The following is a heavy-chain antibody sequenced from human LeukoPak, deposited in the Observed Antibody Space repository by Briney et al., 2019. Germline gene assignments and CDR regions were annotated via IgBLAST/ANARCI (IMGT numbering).Heavy chain of an antibody. CDR2: INHSGST. CDR3: ARTAVIAVAGTSNWFDP. Sequence: KPSETLSLTCAVYGGSFSGYYWSWIRQPPGKGLEWIGEINHSGSTNYNPPLKSRVTISVDTSKNQFSLKLSSMTAADTAVYYCARTAVIAVAGTSNWFDPWGQGTLVTVSS. CDR1: GGSFSGYY. D-gene: IGHD6-19*01. V-gene: IGHV4-34*01. J-gene: IGHJ5*02.